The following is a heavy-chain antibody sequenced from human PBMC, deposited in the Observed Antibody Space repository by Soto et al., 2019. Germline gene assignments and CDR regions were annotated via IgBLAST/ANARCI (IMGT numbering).Heavy chain of an antibody. Sequence: SETLSLTCTVSGGSISSYYWSWIRQPPGKGLEWIGYIYYSGSTNYNPSLKSRVTISVDTSKNQFSLKLSSVTAVDTAVYYCAKDHRAYCGGDCYSFGYWGQGTLVTVSS. V-gene: IGHV4-59*01. J-gene: IGHJ4*02. CDR1: GGSISSYY. D-gene: IGHD2-21*02. CDR2: IYYSGST. CDR3: AKDHRAYCGGDCYSFGY.